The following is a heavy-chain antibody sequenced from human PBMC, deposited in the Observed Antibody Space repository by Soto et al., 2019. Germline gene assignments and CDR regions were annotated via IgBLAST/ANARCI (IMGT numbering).Heavy chain of an antibody. CDR1: VFTFSTYG. D-gene: IGHD6-13*01. CDR3: ARAEQQLASYYYGMDV. CDR2: IWDNGRDK. J-gene: IGHJ6*02. Sequence: GSLRLYCAASVFTFSTYGMHWVRQAPGKGLEWVAIIWDNGRDKYYVDSVKGRFTISRDNSKNALYLQMNNLRAEDTAVYFCARAEQQLASYYYGMDVWGQGTTVTVSS. V-gene: IGHV3-33*01.